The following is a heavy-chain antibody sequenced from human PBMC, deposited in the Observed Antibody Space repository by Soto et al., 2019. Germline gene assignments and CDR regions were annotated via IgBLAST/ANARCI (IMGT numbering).Heavy chain of an antibody. CDR1: GGTFSSYA. Sequence: SVKVSCKAYGGTFSSYAISWVRQAPGQGLEWMGGIIPIFGTANYAQKFQGRVTITADESTSTAYMELSSLRSEDTAVYYCARWLSNPTFWSGYPRLGNWFDPWGQGTLVTVSS. CDR3: ARWLSNPTFWSGYPRLGNWFDP. D-gene: IGHD3-3*01. CDR2: IIPIFGTA. J-gene: IGHJ5*02. V-gene: IGHV1-69*13.